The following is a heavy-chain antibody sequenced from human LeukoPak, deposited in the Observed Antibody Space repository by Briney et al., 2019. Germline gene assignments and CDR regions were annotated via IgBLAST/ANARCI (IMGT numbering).Heavy chain of an antibody. CDR2: INFNGGST. Sequence: GGSLRLSCAASGFTFSSYSMHWVRQAPGKGLEYVSGINFNGGSTSYADSVRGRFTISRDNSKNTLYLQMGSLRGEDMAAYYCARRRTSCYDYWGQGTLVTVSS. CDR1: GFTFSSYS. V-gene: IGHV3-64*02. D-gene: IGHD2-2*01. J-gene: IGHJ4*02. CDR3: ARRRTSCYDY.